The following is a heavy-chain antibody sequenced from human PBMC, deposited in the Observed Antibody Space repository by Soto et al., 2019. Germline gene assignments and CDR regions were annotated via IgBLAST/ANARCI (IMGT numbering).Heavy chain of an antibody. CDR2: IDWEDTK. V-gene: IGHV2-70*04. CDR1: GFSLSGTGMR. CDR3: ARAFYGMDV. Sequence: GPTLVNPTQTLTLTCTVSGFSLSGTGMRVTWIRQPPGKALEWLARIDWEDTKLYSTSLKTRLSISKDTSKNQVVLTMTNMDPADTATYYCARAFYGMDVWGPGTTVTVSS. J-gene: IGHJ6*02.